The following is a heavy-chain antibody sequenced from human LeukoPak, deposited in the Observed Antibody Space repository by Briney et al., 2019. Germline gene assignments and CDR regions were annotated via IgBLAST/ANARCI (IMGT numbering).Heavy chain of an antibody. V-gene: IGHV3-7*01. D-gene: IGHD2-15*01. J-gene: IGHJ3*01. CDR2: IRYDGGHA. Sequence: GGSLRLSCAASGFSFNREWMVWVRQAPGKGLEWVATIRYDGGHAMYLDSVRGRFTISRDNARSSLYLQMNSLRVEDTAVYYCARYNDIAVGDSFDVWGQGTKVTVSS. CDR3: ARYNDIAVGDSFDV. CDR1: GFSFNREW.